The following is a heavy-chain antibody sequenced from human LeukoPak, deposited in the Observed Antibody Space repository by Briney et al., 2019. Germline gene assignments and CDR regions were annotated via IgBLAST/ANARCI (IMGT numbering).Heavy chain of an antibody. CDR3: ARVYYSNSYDYWYFDL. V-gene: IGHV4-61*10. CDR2: IFYSGGA. Sequence: SETLSLTCTVSGGSISSGSYYWSWIRQPAGKGLEWIGYIFYSGGANYNPSLKSRVTISVDTSKNQFSLKLTSVTAADTAVYYCARVYYSNSYDYWYFDLWGRGTLVTVSS. D-gene: IGHD6-13*01. CDR1: GGSISSGSYY. J-gene: IGHJ2*01.